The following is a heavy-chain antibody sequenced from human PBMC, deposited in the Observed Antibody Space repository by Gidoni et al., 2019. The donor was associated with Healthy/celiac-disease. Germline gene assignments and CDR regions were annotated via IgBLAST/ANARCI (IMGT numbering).Heavy chain of an antibody. D-gene: IGHD1-7*01. Sequence: QVQLQESGPGLVKPSETLSLTCTVSGGSISSYYWSWIRQPPGKGLEWIGYIYYSGSTNYNPSLKSRVTISVDTSKNQFSLKLSSVTAADTAVYYCARDLLELRGRSVYWYFDLWGRGTLVTVSS. CDR3: ARDLLELRGRSVYWYFDL. J-gene: IGHJ2*01. CDR1: GGSISSYY. V-gene: IGHV4-59*01. CDR2: IYYSGST.